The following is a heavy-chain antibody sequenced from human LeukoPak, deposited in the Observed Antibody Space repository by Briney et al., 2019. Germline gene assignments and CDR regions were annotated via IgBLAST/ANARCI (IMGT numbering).Heavy chain of an antibody. CDR1: GFTFSSYS. D-gene: IGHD5-18*01. V-gene: IGHV3-21*01. CDR2: ISSSSSYK. CDR3: ARGETAMVARYYFDY. Sequence: GGSLRLSCAASGFTFSSYSMNWVRQAPGKGLEWVSSISSSSSYKYYADSVKGRFTISRDNAKNSLYLQMNSLRAEDTAVYYCARGETAMVARYYFDYWGQGTLVTVSS. J-gene: IGHJ4*02.